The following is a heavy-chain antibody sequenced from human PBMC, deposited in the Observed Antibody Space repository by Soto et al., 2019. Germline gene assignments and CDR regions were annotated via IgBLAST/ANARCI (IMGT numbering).Heavy chain of an antibody. V-gene: IGHV4-38-2*01. J-gene: IGHJ4*02. D-gene: IGHD1-26*01. CDR2: IYRSGTT. CDR3: ARTHSGSYYSVFNY. CDR1: NFSISSGYY. Sequence: SETLSLTCVVSNFSISSGYYWGWVRQSPGKGLEWIASIYRSGTTSYNPSFKSRVTISVDPSKNQFSLMLPAVTAADTAVYYCARTHSGSYYSVFNYWGRGSLVTVSS.